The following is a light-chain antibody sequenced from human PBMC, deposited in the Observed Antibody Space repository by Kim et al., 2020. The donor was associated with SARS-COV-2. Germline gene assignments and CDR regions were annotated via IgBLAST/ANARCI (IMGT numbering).Light chain of an antibody. CDR3: QQYKTYPYT. Sequence: SASVGDRVTITCRASQGINNNLAWLQQKPGKAPKSLMYEASRLEGGVPSKFSGSGSGTNFSLTISSLQPEDFATYYCQQYKTYPYTFGQGTKLEI. J-gene: IGKJ2*01. V-gene: IGKV1-16*02. CDR1: QGINNN. CDR2: EAS.